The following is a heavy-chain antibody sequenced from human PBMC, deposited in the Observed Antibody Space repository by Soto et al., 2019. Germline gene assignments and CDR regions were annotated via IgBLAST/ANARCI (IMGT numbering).Heavy chain of an antibody. V-gene: IGHV3-7*03. J-gene: IGHJ5*02. CDR2: IKQDGREK. Sequence: EVQLVESGGDLVQPGGSLRLSCAASGFSFSSYWMTWVCQAPGKGLEWVANIKQDGREKYYVASVKGRFTISRDNGKNLLYLQMDSLTPDDTAVYYCAGDGVRNGAYNGWLDPWGQGTLVTVSS. CDR3: AGDGVRNGAYNGWLDP. D-gene: IGHD3-16*01. CDR1: GFSFSSYW.